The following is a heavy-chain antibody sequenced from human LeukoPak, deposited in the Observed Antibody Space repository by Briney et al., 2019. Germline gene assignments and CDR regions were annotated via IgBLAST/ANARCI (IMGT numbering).Heavy chain of an antibody. CDR1: GFTFSTSW. J-gene: IGHJ4*02. V-gene: IGHV3-7*01. D-gene: IGHD3-22*01. Sequence: PGGSLRLSSAASGFTFSTSWMTWVRQAPGKGVEWVANIKQDGSEKYYVDSVKGRFTLSRDNAKNSLYLQMNSLRAEDTAVYYCARGRLTYYYDSTGYPIDYWGQGTLVSVSS. CDR3: ARGRLTYYYDSTGYPIDY. CDR2: IKQDGSEK.